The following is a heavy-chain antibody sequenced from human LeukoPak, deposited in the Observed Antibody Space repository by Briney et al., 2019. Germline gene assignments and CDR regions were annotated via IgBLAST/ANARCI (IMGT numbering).Heavy chain of an antibody. CDR1: GGSISSTSCY. CDR3: AREVASGSSDAFDI. Sequence: SETLSLTCSVSGGSISSTSCYWGRIRQPPGKGLEWIGGIYYSGSTYYNPSLKSRVTISVDTSKNQFSLKLSYVTAADTAVYYCAREVASGSSDAFDIWGQGTMVTVSS. D-gene: IGHD1-26*01. J-gene: IGHJ3*02. CDR2: IYYSGST. V-gene: IGHV4-39*07.